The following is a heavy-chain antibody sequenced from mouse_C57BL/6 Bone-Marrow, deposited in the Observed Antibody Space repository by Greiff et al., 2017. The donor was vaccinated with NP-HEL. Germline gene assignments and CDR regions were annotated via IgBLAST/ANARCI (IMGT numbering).Heavy chain of an antibody. CDR2: IYPGSGST. Sequence: QVQLQQPGAELVKPGASVKMSCKASGYTFTSYWITWVKQRPGQGLEWIGDIYPGSGSTNYNEKFKSKATLTVDTSSSTAYMQLSSLTSEDSAVYYCAREGNDYQPAWFAYWGQGTLVTVSA. CDR3: AREGNDYQPAWFAY. V-gene: IGHV1-55*01. D-gene: IGHD2-4*01. J-gene: IGHJ3*01. CDR1: GYTFTSYW.